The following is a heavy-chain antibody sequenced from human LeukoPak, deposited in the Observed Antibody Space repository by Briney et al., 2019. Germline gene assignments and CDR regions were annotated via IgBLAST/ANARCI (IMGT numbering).Heavy chain of an antibody. CDR2: IYYSGST. V-gene: IGHV4-59*01. CDR1: GGSISSYY. J-gene: IGHJ4*02. D-gene: IGHD3-22*01. Sequence: SETLSLTCTVSGGSISSYYWSWIRQPPGKGLEWIWYIYYSGSTNYNPSLKSRVTISVDTSKNQFSLKLSSVTAADTAVYYCARDSSGYYSGDDYYFDYWGQGTLVTVSS. CDR3: ARDSSGYYSGDDYYFDY.